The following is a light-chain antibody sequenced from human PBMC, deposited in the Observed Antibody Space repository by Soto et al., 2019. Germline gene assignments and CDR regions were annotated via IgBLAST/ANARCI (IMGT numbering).Light chain of an antibody. V-gene: IGKV1-17*01. CDR1: QGIKNN. Sequence: DIQMTQSPSSLSASVGDRVTITCRASQGIKNNVSWFQQKPGAAPKGLIFAASSLQGGVTSRFSGSGSGTEFTLTISSLQPEDFATYYWLQYNSCPYTSGQGTKLEI. CDR2: AAS. J-gene: IGKJ2*01. CDR3: LQYNSCPYT.